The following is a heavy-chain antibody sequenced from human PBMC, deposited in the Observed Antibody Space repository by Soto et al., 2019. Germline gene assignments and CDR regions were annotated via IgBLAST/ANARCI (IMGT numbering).Heavy chain of an antibody. J-gene: IGHJ4*02. V-gene: IGHV1-2*04. CDR1: GYSLTRYS. CDR3: ARQSKGPPYSFDS. CDR2: ICSDNGGT. Sequence: GASVKVCCKACGYSLTRYSVHWVRQAPGQRLEWMGWICSDNGGTKYSQKFQGWVTMTRDTSISTAYMELSRLRSDDTAVYYCARQSKGPPYSFDSWGQGTLVTVSS. D-gene: IGHD2-15*01.